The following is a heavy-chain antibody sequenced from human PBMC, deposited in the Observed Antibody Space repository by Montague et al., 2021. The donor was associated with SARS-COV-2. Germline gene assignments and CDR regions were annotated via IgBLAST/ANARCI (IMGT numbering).Heavy chain of an antibody. CDR1: GGSFSGYY. CDR2: INHSGSA. J-gene: IGHJ6*02. D-gene: IGHD4-17*01. V-gene: IGHV4-34*01. CDR3: ARSTVTNSPFGFSNKLRSRYNGMDV. Sequence: SETLSLTSAVYGGSFSGYYLNWIRQPPGKGLEWIGEINHSGSANYNPSLKSRVTIAVDTSKNQFSLKLTSVTAADTAVFYCARSTVTNSPFGFSNKLRSRYNGMDVWGQGTTVTASS.